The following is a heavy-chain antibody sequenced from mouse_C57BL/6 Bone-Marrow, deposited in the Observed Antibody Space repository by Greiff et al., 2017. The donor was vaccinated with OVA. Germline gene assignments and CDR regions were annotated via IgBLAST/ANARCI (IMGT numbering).Heavy chain of an antibody. Sequence: QVQLKESGAELARPGASVKLSCKASGYTFTSYGISWVKQRTGQGLEWIGEIYPRRGNTYYNAKFKGKATLTADKSSSTAYMELRSLTSEDSEVYVGDLYSNYSYAMDYWGQGTTVTVSS. J-gene: IGHJ4*01. CDR2: IYPRRGNT. CDR1: GYTFTSYG. V-gene: IGHV1-81*01. CDR3: DLYSNYSYAMDY. D-gene: IGHD2-5*01.